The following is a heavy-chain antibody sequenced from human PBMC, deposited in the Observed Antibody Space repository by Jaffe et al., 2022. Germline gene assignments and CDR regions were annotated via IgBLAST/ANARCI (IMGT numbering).Heavy chain of an antibody. Sequence: QVQLQESGPGLVKPSETLSLTCAVSGYSISSGYYWGWIRQPPGKGLEWIGSIYHSGSTYYNPSLKSRVTISVDTSKNQFSLKLSSVTAADTAVYYCATTLRVVSWFDPWGQGTLVTVSS. CDR3: ATTLRVVSWFDP. CDR1: GYSISSGYY. CDR2: IYHSGST. D-gene: IGHD2-8*02. V-gene: IGHV4-38-2*01. J-gene: IGHJ5*02.